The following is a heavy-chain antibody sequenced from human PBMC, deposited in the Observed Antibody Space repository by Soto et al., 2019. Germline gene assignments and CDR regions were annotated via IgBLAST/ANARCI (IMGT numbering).Heavy chain of an antibody. D-gene: IGHD6-6*01. CDR2: IYWDDDE. V-gene: IGHV2-5*02. CDR1: GFSLTTTGVG. J-gene: IGHJ4*02. Sequence: QISLKESGPALVKPTQTLTLTCSFSGFSLTTTGVGVGWIRQPPGKALEWLALIYWDDDERYNPSLKNRLTITYDTSKIMVVLTMTNVDPVDTDTYYCALGIAARPFDSWGEGTMVTVSS. CDR3: ALGIAARPFDS.